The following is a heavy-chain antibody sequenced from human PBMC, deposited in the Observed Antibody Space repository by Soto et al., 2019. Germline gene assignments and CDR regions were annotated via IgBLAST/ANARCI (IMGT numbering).Heavy chain of an antibody. CDR3: ARGGGGRTVFFGYFDY. J-gene: IGHJ4*02. Sequence: QVHLVESGGGVVQPGGSLRLSCAVPGIIFTGYGMHWVRQAPGKGLEWVAIIRFGGSNIHYADSVKGRFTISRDNSKNILYLQMNSLGAEDTAVYYCARGGGGRTVFFGYFDYWGQGALVTVSS. CDR2: IRFGGSNI. V-gene: IGHV3-30*02. D-gene: IGHD3-3*01. CDR1: GIIFTGYG.